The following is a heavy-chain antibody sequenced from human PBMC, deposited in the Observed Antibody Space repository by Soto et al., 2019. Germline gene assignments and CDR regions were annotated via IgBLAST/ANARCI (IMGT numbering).Heavy chain of an antibody. CDR3: ARAFVVVPAAIGYYYYGMGV. D-gene: IGHD2-2*01. CDR2: ISAYNGNT. Sequence: GASVKVSCKASGYTFTSYGISWVRHAPGQGLEWMGWISAYNGNTNYAQKLQGRVTMTTDTSTSTAYMELRSLRSDDTAVYYCARAFVVVPAAIGYYYYGMGVWGQGTTVTVSS. V-gene: IGHV1-18*01. CDR1: GYTFTSYG. J-gene: IGHJ6*02.